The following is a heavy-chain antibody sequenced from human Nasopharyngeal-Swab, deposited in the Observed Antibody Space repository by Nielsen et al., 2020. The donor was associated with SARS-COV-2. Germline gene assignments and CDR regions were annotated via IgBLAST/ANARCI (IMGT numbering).Heavy chain of an antibody. CDR1: GFTFSDYY. CDR3: ARGSIRGIIISDFDY. J-gene: IGHJ4*02. Sequence: GGSLRLSCAASGFTFSDYYMSWIRQAPGKGLEWVSYISSSSYTNYADSVKGRFAISRDNAKNSLYLQMNSLRADDTAVYYCARGSIRGIIISDFDYWGQGTLVTVSS. D-gene: IGHD3-10*01. V-gene: IGHV3-11*05. CDR2: ISSSSYT.